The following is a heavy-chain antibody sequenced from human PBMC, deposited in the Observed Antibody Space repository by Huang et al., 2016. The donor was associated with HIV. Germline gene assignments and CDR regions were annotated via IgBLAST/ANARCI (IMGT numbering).Heavy chain of an antibody. CDR2: IYPGYSDI. D-gene: IGHD1-26*01. V-gene: IGHV5-51*01. CDR1: GYSFSNYW. CDR3: ARRGEILQLHAFDL. Sequence: EVQLVQSGAEVKKAGESLKISCKASGYSFSNYWIGWVRQKPGRGLEWMGLIYPGYSDIRYSPSFQGQVTISADKSIRTVYLQWSGLKASDTAMYYCARRGEILQLHAFDLWGQGTMVSVSA. J-gene: IGHJ3*01.